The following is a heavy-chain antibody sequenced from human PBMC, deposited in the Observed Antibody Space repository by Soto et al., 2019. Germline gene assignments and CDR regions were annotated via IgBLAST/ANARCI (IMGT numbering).Heavy chain of an antibody. Sequence: QVQLVESGGGVVQPGRCLRFSCAASGVIFSNYGMHWVRQAPGKGLEWVAVIWYDGSNKYNTDSVKGRFTISRDNSKNTLYLQMSSLRAEDTAVYYCARGTPAGPNNWSDPWGQGTLVTVSS. CDR1: GVIFSNYG. CDR3: ARGTPAGPNNWSDP. J-gene: IGHJ5*02. D-gene: IGHD2-2*01. V-gene: IGHV3-33*01. CDR2: IWYDGSNK.